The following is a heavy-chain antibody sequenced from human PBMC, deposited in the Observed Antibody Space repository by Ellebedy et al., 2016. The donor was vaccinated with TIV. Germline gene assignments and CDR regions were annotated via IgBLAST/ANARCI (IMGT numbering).Heavy chain of an antibody. D-gene: IGHD3-22*01. CDR2: IYYSGST. CDR3: ARGPGTYYYDSSGYYYFDY. V-gene: IGHV4-59*01. J-gene: IGHJ4*02. CDR1: GGSISSYY. Sequence: SETLSLXXTVSGGSISSYYWSWIRQPPGKGLEWIGYIYYSGSTNYNPSLKSRVTISVDTSKNQFSLKLSSVTAADTAVYYCARGPGTYYYDSSGYYYFDYWGQGTLVTVSS.